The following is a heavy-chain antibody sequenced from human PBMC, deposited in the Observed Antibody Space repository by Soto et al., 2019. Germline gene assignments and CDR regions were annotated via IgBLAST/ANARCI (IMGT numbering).Heavy chain of an antibody. CDR3: ARADMIVLDQTYFGLDV. CDR2: IIPVLGIA. CDR1: GGTFSSYS. J-gene: IGHJ6*02. D-gene: IGHD2-2*02. Sequence: QVQLVQSGAEVKKPGSSVKVSCKASGGTFSSYSISWVRQAPGQGLEWMGRIIPVLGIANYAQKLQGRVTIIADKSTSTAYMELSSLSTEDTAMYYCARADMIVLDQTYFGLDVWGQGTTVTVSS. V-gene: IGHV1-69*02.